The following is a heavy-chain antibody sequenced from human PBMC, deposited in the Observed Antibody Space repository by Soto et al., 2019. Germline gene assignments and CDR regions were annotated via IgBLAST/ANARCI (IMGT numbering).Heavy chain of an antibody. V-gene: IGHV4-61*01. D-gene: IGHD3-9*01. J-gene: IGHJ4*02. CDR1: GGSVNTAPYH. CDR3: ARGTIAVGLAAPDY. Sequence: SETLSLTCTVSGGSVNTAPYHWSWIRQSPRNGLEWIGYIYYSGSTNYNPSLKSRVTISVDTSKNQFSLKLSSVTAADTAVYYCARGTIAVGLAAPDYWGQGTLVTVSS. CDR2: IYYSGST.